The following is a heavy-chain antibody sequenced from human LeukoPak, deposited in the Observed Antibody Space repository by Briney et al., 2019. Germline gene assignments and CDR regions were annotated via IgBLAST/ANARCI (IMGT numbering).Heavy chain of an antibody. Sequence: GGSLRLHCAASGLTFSSYAMRWVREAPGKGLEWGLDIGGSCGSTYYAEPVKGRFTISRDNSKNTLYLQMNSLRAEGTPVYYCAKSIAAAGASPFGYWGQGTLVTVSS. D-gene: IGHD6-13*01. V-gene: IGHV3-23*01. CDR1: GLTFSSYA. CDR3: AKSIAAAGASPFGY. CDR2: IGGSCGST. J-gene: IGHJ4*02.